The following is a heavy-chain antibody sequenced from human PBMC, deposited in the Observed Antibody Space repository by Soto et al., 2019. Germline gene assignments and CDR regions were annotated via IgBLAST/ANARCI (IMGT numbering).Heavy chain of an antibody. J-gene: IGHJ4*02. CDR3: ARVGYYDSSGYYYSRKYYFDY. Sequence: QLQLQESGPGLVKPSETLSLTCTVSGGSISSSSYYWGWIRQPPGKGLEWIGSIYYSGSTYYNPSLKSRVTISVDTSKNQFSLKLSSVTAADTAVYYCARVGYYDSSGYYYSRKYYFDYWGQGTLVTVSS. V-gene: IGHV4-39*01. D-gene: IGHD3-22*01. CDR1: GGSISSSSYY. CDR2: IYYSGST.